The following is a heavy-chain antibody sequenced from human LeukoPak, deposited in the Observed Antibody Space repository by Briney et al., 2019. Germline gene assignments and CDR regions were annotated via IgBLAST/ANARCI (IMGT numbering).Heavy chain of an antibody. Sequence: GGSLRLSCAASGFTFSSYAMSWVRQAPGKGLEWVSAISGSGGSTYYADSVKGRFTISRDNSKNTLYLRMNSLRAEDTAVYYCAKAYYYDSSGYLNWFDPWGQGTLVTVSS. CDR1: GFTFSSYA. D-gene: IGHD3-22*01. J-gene: IGHJ5*02. V-gene: IGHV3-23*01. CDR2: ISGSGGST. CDR3: AKAYYYDSSGYLNWFDP.